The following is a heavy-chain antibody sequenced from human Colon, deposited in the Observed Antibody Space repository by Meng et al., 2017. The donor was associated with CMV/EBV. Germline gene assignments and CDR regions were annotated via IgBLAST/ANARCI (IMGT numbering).Heavy chain of an antibody. J-gene: IGHJ4*02. CDR2: ISGSSSNI. Sequence: GESLKISCAASGFIFSDYTMSWVRQAPGKGLEWLSSISGSSSNIYYADSLKGRISISRDNARNSLYLQMNSLRAEDTAVYYCAKLLRGQQLIREGDFDYWGQGTLVTVSS. V-gene: IGHV3-21*01. CDR1: GFIFSDYT. CDR3: AKLLRGQQLIREGDFDY. D-gene: IGHD6-13*01.